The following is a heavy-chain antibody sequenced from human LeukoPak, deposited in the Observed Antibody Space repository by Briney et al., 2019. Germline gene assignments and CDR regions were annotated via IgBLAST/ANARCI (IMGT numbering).Heavy chain of an antibody. CDR2: ISSNGGST. D-gene: IGHD6-13*01. CDR1: GFTFSRYA. V-gene: IGHV3-64*01. Sequence: GGSLRRSCAASGFTFSRYAMHWVRQAPGKGLEYVSAISSNGGSTYYANSVKGRFTISRDNSKNTLYLQMGSLRAEDMAVYYCARASPAAGPFDYWGQGTLVTVSS. J-gene: IGHJ4*02. CDR3: ARASPAAGPFDY.